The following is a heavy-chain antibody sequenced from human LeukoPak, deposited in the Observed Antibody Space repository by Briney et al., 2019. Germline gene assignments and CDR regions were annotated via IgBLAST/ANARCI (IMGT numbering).Heavy chain of an antibody. CDR1: GFTFSSYG. V-gene: IGHV3-30*18. J-gene: IGHJ3*02. CDR3: VKDRTGGDIFTDVFDM. Sequence: GGSLRLSCAASGFTFSSYGMHWVRQAPGKGLEWVAVISYDGSNKYYADSVKGRFTISRDNSKNSLYLQMNSLRPDDMALYYCVKDRTGGDIFTDVFDMWGQGTMVTVSS. CDR2: ISYDGSNK. D-gene: IGHD2-21*01.